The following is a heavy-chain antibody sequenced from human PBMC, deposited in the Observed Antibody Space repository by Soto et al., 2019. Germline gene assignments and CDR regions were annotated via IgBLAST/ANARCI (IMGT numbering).Heavy chain of an antibody. V-gene: IGHV1-18*01. J-gene: IGHJ4*02. CDR1: GYTFTSYG. CDR2: ISAYNGNT. Sequence: GSVKVSCKASGYTFTSYGISWVRQAPGQGLEWMGWISAYNGNTNYAQKLQGRVTMTTDTSTSTAYMELMSLRSDDTAVYYCARGLRQQLVGPLDYWGPGTLVTVSS. D-gene: IGHD6-13*01. CDR3: ARGLRQQLVGPLDY.